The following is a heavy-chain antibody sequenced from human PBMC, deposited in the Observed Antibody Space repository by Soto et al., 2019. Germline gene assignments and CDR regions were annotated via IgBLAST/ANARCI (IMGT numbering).Heavy chain of an antibody. V-gene: IGHV3-23*01. J-gene: IGHJ4*02. CDR1: GFIFSSYA. CDR2: MTGSGEFT. D-gene: IGHD2-21*02. CDR3: AKGHWDGDCYTFDS. Sequence: EVQLLESGGGLVQPGGSLRLSCAASGFIFSSYAMSWVRQAPGKGLEWVSTMTGSGEFTYYADSVKGRFTISRDNSKNTLYLQRNSLRAGDTATYYCAKGHWDGDCYTFDSWGQGTLVTVSS.